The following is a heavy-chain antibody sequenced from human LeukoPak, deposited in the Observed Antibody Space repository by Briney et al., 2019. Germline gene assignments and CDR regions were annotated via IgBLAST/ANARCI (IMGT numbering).Heavy chain of an antibody. J-gene: IGHJ5*02. V-gene: IGHV3-64D*09. CDR3: VKDSSGYNWFDP. CDR1: GFTFSSYW. D-gene: IGHD6-19*01. CDR2: ISSNGGRT. Sequence: PGGSLRLSCAASGFTFSSYWMSWVRQAPGKGLEYVSAISSNGGRTYYADSVKGRFTISRDNSKNTLYLQMSSLRAEDTAVYFCVKDSSGYNWFDPWGQGTLVTVSS.